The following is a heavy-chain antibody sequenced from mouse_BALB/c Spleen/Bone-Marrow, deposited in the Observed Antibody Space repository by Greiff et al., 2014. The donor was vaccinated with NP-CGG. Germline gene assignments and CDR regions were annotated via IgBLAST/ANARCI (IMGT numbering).Heavy chain of an antibody. CDR2: IWADGGT. CDR3: ARITTATGAMDY. CDR1: GFSLTNYG. Sequence: QVQLKESGPGLVAPSQSLSITCTVSGFSLTNYGVHWVRQPPGKGLEWLGVIWADGGTNYNSALMSRLSISKYNSKSQVFFKMNSLQTDDTAMYYCARITTATGAMDYWGQGTSVTVSS. J-gene: IGHJ4*01. V-gene: IGHV2-9*02. D-gene: IGHD1-2*01.